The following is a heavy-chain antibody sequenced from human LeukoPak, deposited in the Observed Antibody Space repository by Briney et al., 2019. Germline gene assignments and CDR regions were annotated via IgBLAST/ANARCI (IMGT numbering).Heavy chain of an antibody. CDR2: IYSGGST. CDR1: GFTFSSYA. V-gene: IGHV3-66*01. Sequence: PGGSLRLSCAASGFTFSSYAMSWVRQAPGKGLEWVSVIYSGGSTYYADSVKGRFTISRDNSKNTLYLQMNSLRAEDTAVYYCARDRVDYYDSSGYPIYGMDVWGQGTTVTVSS. D-gene: IGHD3-22*01. J-gene: IGHJ6*02. CDR3: ARDRVDYYDSSGYPIYGMDV.